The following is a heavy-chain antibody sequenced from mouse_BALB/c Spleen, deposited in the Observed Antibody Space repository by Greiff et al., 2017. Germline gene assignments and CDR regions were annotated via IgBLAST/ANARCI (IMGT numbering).Heavy chain of an antibody. CDR1: GYTFTSYW. CDR3: TRFYYYGSSYGAMDY. D-gene: IGHD1-1*01. J-gene: IGHJ4*01. CDR2: IYPGNSDT. Sequence: VQLQQSGTVLARPGASVKMSCKASGYTFTSYWMHWVKQRPGQGLEWIGAIYPGNSDTSYNQKFKGKAKLTAVTSTSTAYMELSSLTNEDSAVYYCTRFYYYGSSYGAMDYWGQGTSVTVSS. V-gene: IGHV1-5*01.